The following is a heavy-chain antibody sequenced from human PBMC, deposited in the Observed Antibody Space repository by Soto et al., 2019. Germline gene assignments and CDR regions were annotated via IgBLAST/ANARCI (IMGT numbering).Heavy chain of an antibody. Sequence: ASVKVSCKASGYTFTSYGISWVRQAPGQGLEWMGWISAYNGNTNYAQKLQGRVTITADESTSTAYMELSSLRSEDTAVYYCARVDTAMAQLYYGMDVWGQGTTVTVSS. V-gene: IGHV1-18*01. D-gene: IGHD5-18*01. CDR2: ISAYNGNT. CDR1: GYTFTSYG. J-gene: IGHJ6*02. CDR3: ARVDTAMAQLYYGMDV.